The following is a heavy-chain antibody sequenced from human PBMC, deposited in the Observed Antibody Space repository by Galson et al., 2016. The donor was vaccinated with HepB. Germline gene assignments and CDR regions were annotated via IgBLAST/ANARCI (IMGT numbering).Heavy chain of an antibody. CDR3: ARGTLWGNSREALAY. CDR2: IYHSGST. CDR1: GGSFRGFY. V-gene: IGHV4-34*01. Sequence: ETLSPTCAVYGGSFRGFYWSWIRQPPGKGLGWVGDIYHSGSTKYNPSLKSRVSISIDTSKKQFSLKLTSVTAADTAVYYCARGTLWGNSREALAYWGQGTLVTVSS. J-gene: IGHJ4*02. D-gene: IGHD3-16*01.